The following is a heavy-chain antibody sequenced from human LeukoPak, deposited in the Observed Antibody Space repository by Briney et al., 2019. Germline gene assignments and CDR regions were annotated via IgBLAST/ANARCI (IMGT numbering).Heavy chain of an antibody. V-gene: IGHV3-23*01. CDR1: GFTFSSYA. Sequence: KPGGSLRLSCAASGFTFSSYAMSWVRQAPGKGLEWVSAISGSGGSTYYADSVKGRFTISRDNSKNTLYLQMNSLRAEDTAVYYCAKVPSLVSYDSVDYWGQGTLVTVSS. CDR3: AKVPSLVSYDSVDY. J-gene: IGHJ4*02. CDR2: ISGSGGST. D-gene: IGHD3-3*01.